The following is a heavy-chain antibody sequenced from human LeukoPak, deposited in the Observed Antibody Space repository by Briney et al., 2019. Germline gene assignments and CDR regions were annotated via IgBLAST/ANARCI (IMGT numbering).Heavy chain of an antibody. D-gene: IGHD3-10*01. CDR3: ARRAYYYGSGSYYNPDY. V-gene: IGHV3-48*01. Sequence: GGSLRLSCAASGLSFSSYSMNWVRQAPGKGLEWVSYISSSSSTIYYADSVKGRFTISRDNAKNSLYLQMNSLRAEDTAVYYCARRAYYYGSGSYYNPDYWGQGTLVTVSS. CDR2: ISSSSSTI. J-gene: IGHJ4*02. CDR1: GLSFSSYS.